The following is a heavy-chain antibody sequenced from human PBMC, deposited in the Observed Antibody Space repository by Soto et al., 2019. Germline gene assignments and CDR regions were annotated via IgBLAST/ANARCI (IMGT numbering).Heavy chain of an antibody. CDR1: GGSFSGYY. CDR3: ASSTHENPGAAAGFGY. D-gene: IGHD6-13*01. CDR2: INHSGST. V-gene: IGHV4-34*01. Sequence: KTSETLSLTCAVYGGSFSGYYWSWIRQPPGKGLEWIGEINHSGSTNYNPSLKSRVTISVDTSKNQFSLKLSSVTAADTAVYYCASSTHENPGAAAGFGYWGQGTLVTVSS. J-gene: IGHJ4*02.